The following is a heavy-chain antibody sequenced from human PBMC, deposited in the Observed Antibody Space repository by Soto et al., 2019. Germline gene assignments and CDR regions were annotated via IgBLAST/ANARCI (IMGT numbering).Heavy chain of an antibody. CDR3: ATDRGTPYSSGWPFDY. J-gene: IGHJ4*02. CDR1: GYTLTELS. V-gene: IGHV1-24*01. D-gene: IGHD6-19*01. CDR2: FDPEDGET. Sequence: ASVKGSCKVSGYTLTELSMHWVRQAPGKGLEWMGGFDPEDGETIYAQKFQGRVTMTEDTSTDTAYMELSSLRSEDTAVYYCATDRGTPYSSGWPFDYWGQGTLVTVS.